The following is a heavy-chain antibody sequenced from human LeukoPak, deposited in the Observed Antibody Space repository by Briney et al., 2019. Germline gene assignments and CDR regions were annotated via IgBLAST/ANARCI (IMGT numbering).Heavy chain of an antibody. CDR2: INHSGSI. CDR1: GGSFSGYY. V-gene: IGHV4-34*01. D-gene: IGHD6-19*01. CDR3: ATLPHVAVAETFDY. Sequence: SETLSLTCAVYGGSFSGYYWSWIRQPPGKGLEWIGEINHSGSISYNPSLKSRVTISVDTSKNQFSLKLSSVTAADTAVYYCATLPHVAVAETFDYWGQGTLVTVSS. J-gene: IGHJ4*02.